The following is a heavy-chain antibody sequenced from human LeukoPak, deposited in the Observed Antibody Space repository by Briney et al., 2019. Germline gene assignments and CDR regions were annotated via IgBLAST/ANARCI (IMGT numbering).Heavy chain of an antibody. V-gene: IGHV3-21*01. Sequence: GGSLRLSCAASGFTFSSYSMTWVRQAPGKGLEWVSSISTSSNYIYYADSVKGRFTICRDNAKNSLYLQMNSLRAEDTAVYYCASDRLVRQTDGVSWGQGTLVTVSS. CDR3: ASDRLVRQTDGVS. D-gene: IGHD6-13*01. CDR1: GFTFSSYS. J-gene: IGHJ5*02. CDR2: ISTSSNYI.